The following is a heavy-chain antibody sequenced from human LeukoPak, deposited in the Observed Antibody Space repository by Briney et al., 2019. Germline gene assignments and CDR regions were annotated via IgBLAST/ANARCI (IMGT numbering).Heavy chain of an antibody. CDR3: ARSGTRGLGDAFDI. Sequence: ASVKVSCKASGYTFTGYYMHWVRQAPGQGLEWMGWINPNSGGTNYAQKFQGRVTMTRDTSISTAYMELSSLRSEDTAVYYCARSGTRGLGDAFDIWGQGTMVTVSS. D-gene: IGHD3-10*01. J-gene: IGHJ3*02. V-gene: IGHV1-2*02. CDR2: INPNSGGT. CDR1: GYTFTGYY.